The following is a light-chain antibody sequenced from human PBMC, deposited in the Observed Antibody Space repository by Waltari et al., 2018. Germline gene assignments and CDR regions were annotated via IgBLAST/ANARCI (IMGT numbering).Light chain of an antibody. V-gene: IGKV4-1*01. CDR2: WAS. CDR3: QQYYSTPRT. CDR1: QSVLYSSNNKNY. Sequence: DKVITQSPDSQDVSLGERANINYKYRQSVLYSSNNKNYLAWYQQKPGQPPKLLIYWASTRESGVPDRFSGSGSGTDFTLTISSLQAEDVAVYYCQQYYSTPRTFGQGTKLEIK. J-gene: IGKJ2*01.